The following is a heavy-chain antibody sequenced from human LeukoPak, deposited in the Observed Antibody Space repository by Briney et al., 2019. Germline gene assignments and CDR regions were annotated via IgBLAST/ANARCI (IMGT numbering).Heavy chain of an antibody. D-gene: IGHD2-2*01. Sequence: GGSLRLSCAASGFTFSSYAMSWVRQAPGKGLEWVSSISSSSSYIYYADSVKGRFTISRDNAENSLYLQMNSLRAEDTAVYYCARDLFVVVPAAKLYGAPDAFDIWGQGTMVTVSS. CDR2: ISSSSSYI. CDR3: ARDLFVVVPAAKLYGAPDAFDI. J-gene: IGHJ3*02. CDR1: GFTFSSYA. V-gene: IGHV3-21*01.